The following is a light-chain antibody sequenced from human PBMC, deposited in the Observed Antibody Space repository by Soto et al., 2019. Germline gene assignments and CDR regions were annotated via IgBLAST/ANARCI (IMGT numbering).Light chain of an antibody. CDR3: QSYDSSLGVLYV. CDR1: SSNIGAGYD. J-gene: IGLJ1*01. Sequence: QAVVTQPPSVSGAPGQRVTISCTGSSSNIGAGYDVHWYQQLPGTAPKLLIYDNSNRPSGVPDRFSGSKSGTSASLAITGLQAEDEADYYCQSYDSSLGVLYVFGTGTKLTVL. V-gene: IGLV1-40*01. CDR2: DNS.